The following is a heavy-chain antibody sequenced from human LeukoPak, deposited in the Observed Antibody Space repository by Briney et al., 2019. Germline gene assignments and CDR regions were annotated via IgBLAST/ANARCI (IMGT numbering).Heavy chain of an antibody. Sequence: SSETLSLTCTVSGGSFSSYYWSWIRQPPGKGLEWIGYVYYSGSTDYNPSLKSRVTISVETSKNQFSLNLGSVTVADTAVYYCARGRTGYCSSTSCYDYYYYYMDVWGKGTTVTISS. CDR3: ARGRTGYCSSTSCYDYYYYYMDV. CDR1: GGSFSSYY. CDR2: VYYSGST. D-gene: IGHD2-2*01. V-gene: IGHV4-59*01. J-gene: IGHJ6*03.